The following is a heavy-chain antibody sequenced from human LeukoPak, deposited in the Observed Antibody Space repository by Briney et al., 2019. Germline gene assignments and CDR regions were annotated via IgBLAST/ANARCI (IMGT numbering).Heavy chain of an antibody. Sequence: SETLSLTCTVSGGSISSYYWSWIRQPPGKGLEWIGYIYTSGSTNYNPSLKSRGTISVDTSKNQFSLKLTSVTAADTAVYYRARRGTSSGWFDPWGQGTLVTVSS. CDR1: GGSISSYY. V-gene: IGHV4-4*09. CDR3: ARRGTSSGWFDP. J-gene: IGHJ5*02. D-gene: IGHD6-6*01. CDR2: IYTSGST.